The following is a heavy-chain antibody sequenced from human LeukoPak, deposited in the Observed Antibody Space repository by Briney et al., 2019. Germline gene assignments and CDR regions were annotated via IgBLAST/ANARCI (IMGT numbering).Heavy chain of an antibody. CDR2: IYTSGSA. V-gene: IGHV4-61*02. Sequence: SQTLSLTCTVSGGSISSGSYYWSWIRQPAGKELEWIGRIYTSGSANYNPSLKSRVTISVDTSKNQFSLKLSSVTAADTAVYYCAREAVEPAAIFDYWGQGTLVTVSS. D-gene: IGHD2-2*01. CDR1: GGSISSGSYY. J-gene: IGHJ4*02. CDR3: AREAVEPAAIFDY.